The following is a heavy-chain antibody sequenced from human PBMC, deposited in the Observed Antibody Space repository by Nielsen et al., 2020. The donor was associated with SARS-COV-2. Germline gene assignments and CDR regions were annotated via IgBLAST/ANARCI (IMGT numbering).Heavy chain of an antibody. Sequence: GESLKISCAASRFTFDDYGMSWVRQLPGKGLEWVSGVTRNGLNTDYADSVKGRFTISRDNAKNSLHLQMNSLRGEDTALYYCATWYNSRPTDYWGQGTLVTVSS. CDR2: VTRNGLNT. CDR3: ATWYNSRPTDY. J-gene: IGHJ4*02. V-gene: IGHV3-20*04. CDR1: RFTFDDYG. D-gene: IGHD6-13*01.